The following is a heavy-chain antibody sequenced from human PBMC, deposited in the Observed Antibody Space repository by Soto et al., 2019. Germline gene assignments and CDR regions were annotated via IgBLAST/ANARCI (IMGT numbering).Heavy chain of an antibody. CDR1: GGTFSSYT. CDR3: ARDHYDILTGPPLRYMDV. V-gene: IGHV1-69*04. CDR2: IIPILGIA. D-gene: IGHD3-9*01. Sequence: GASLKVSCKASGGTFSSYTISWVRQAPGQGLEWMGRIIPILGIANYAQKFQGRVTITADKSTSTAYMELSSLRSEDTAVYYCARDHYDILTGPPLRYMDVWGKGTTVTVSS. J-gene: IGHJ6*03.